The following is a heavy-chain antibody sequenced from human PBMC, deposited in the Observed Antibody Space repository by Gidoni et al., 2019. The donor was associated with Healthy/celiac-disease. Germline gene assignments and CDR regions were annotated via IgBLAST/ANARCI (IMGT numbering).Heavy chain of an antibody. CDR3: AIPYSYGPDAFDI. CDR1: GFTVSSNY. D-gene: IGHD5-18*01. V-gene: IGHV3-53*04. CDR2: IYSGGST. Sequence: EVQLVESGGGLVQPGGSLRLSCAAYGFTVSSNYMSWVRQAPGKGLEWVSVIYSGGSTYYADSVKGRFTISRHNSKNTLYLQMNSLRAEDTAVYYCAIPYSYGPDAFDIWGQGTMVTVSS. J-gene: IGHJ3*02.